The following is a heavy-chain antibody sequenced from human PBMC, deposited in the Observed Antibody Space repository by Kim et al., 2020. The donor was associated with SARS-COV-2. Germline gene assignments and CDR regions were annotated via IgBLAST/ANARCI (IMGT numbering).Heavy chain of an antibody. V-gene: IGHV3-11*04. D-gene: IGHD3-10*01. Sequence: SVKGRLTISRDNAKNSLYLQRNSLRAEDTAVYYCARAPVWFGELLPRFDYWGQGTLVTVSS. J-gene: IGHJ4*02. CDR3: ARAPVWFGELLPRFDY.